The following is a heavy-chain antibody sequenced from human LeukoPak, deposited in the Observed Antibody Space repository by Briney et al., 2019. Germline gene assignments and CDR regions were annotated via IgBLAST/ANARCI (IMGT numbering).Heavy chain of an antibody. J-gene: IGHJ6*04. D-gene: IGHD3-10*01. CDR1: GDTFSSYA. V-gene: IGHV1-69*13. CDR3: ARDYYGSGSTAQYYYGMDV. Sequence: ASVKVSCKASGDTFSSYAISWVRQAPGQGLEWMGGIIPIFGTANYAQKFQGRVTITADESTSTAYMELSSLRSEDTAVYYCARDYYGSGSTAQYYYGMDVWGKGTTVTVSS. CDR2: IIPIFGTA.